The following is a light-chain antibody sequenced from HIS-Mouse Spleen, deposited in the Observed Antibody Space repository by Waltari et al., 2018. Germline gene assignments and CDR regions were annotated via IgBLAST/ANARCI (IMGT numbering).Light chain of an antibody. J-gene: IGLJ2*01. CDR1: AFPKKY. CDR2: EDS. V-gene: IGLV3-10*01. Sequence: SYELTPPPSVSVSPGQTARITCSGDAFPKKYASLYQQKSGQAPVLVIYEDSKRPSGIPERFSGSSSGTMATLTISGAQVEDEADYYYYSTDSSGNHRVFGGGTKLTVL. CDR3: YSTDSSGNHRV.